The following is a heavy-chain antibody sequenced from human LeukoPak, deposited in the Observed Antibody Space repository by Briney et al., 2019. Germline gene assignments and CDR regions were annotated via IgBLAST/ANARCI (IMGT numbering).Heavy chain of an antibody. CDR3: VRSVDSRGYYPYYFDY. CDR2: ISYDGSNK. J-gene: IGHJ4*02. V-gene: IGHV3-30-3*01. D-gene: IGHD3-22*01. Sequence: GGSLRLSCAASGFTFSSYAMHWVRQAPGKGLEWVAVISYDGSNKYYADSVKGRFTISRDNSKNTLYLQMNSLRAEDTAVYYCVRSVDSRGYYPYYFDYWRQGTLDTVSS. CDR1: GFTFSSYA.